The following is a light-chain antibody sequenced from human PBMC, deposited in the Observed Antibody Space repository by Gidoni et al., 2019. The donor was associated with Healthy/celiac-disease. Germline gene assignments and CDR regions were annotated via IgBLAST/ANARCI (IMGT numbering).Light chain of an antibody. CDR3: QQRSNWPPLT. J-gene: IGKJ4*01. CDR1: QSVSSY. CDR2: DAS. V-gene: IGKV3-11*01. Sequence: EIVLTQSPATLSLSPGERATLSCRASQSVSSYLAWYQQTPGQAPRLLIYDASNRATGIPARFSGSGSGTDFTLTISSLGPEDCAVYYCQQRSNWPPLTFGGGTKVEIK.